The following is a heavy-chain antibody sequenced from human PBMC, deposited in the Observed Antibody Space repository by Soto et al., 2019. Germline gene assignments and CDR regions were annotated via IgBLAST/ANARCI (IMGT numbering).Heavy chain of an antibody. Sequence: EVQLVESGGGLVQPGGSLRLSCATSGFTFSDHYMDWARQAPGRGLEWIGRSRNKANSYSTQYAASVNGRFVISRGESENSLYLKMNSLKTDDAAVYYCTRAGSSNTGRDVWGQGTTVTVSS. CDR3: TRAGSSNTGRDV. CDR1: GFTFSDHY. CDR2: SRNKANSYST. D-gene: IGHD6-6*01. J-gene: IGHJ6*02. V-gene: IGHV3-72*01.